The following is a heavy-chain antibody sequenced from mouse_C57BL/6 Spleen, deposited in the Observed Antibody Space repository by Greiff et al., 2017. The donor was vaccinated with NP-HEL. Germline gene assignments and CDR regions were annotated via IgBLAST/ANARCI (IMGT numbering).Heavy chain of an antibody. V-gene: IGHV5-16*01. Sequence: DVQLVESEGGLVQPGSSMKLSCTASGFTFSDYYMAWVRQVPEKGLEWVANINYDGSSTYYLDSLKSRFIISRDNAKNILYLQMSSLKSEDTATYYCARERDYGNHWYFDVWGTGTTVTVSS. J-gene: IGHJ1*03. CDR3: ARERDYGNHWYFDV. D-gene: IGHD2-1*01. CDR1: GFTFSDYY. CDR2: INYDGSST.